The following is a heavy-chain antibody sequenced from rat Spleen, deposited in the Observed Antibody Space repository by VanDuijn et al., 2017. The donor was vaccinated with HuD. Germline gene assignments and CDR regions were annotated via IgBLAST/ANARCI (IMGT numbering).Heavy chain of an antibody. CDR2: ISYDGTTT. Sequence: EVQLVESDGGLVQPGRSLKLSCAASGFTFSDYYMAWVRQAPTKGLEWVATISYDGTTTYYRDSVKGRFTISRDNAKSTLYLQMDSLRSEDMATYYCASRTGNWFAYWGQGTLVTVSS. CDR1: GFTFSDYY. D-gene: IGHD5-1*01. CDR3: ASRTGNWFAY. J-gene: IGHJ3*01. V-gene: IGHV5-29*01.